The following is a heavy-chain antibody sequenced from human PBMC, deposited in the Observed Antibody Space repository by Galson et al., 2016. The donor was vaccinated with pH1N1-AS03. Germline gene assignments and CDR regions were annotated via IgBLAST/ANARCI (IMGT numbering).Heavy chain of an antibody. D-gene: IGHD2-15*01. Sequence: QSGAEVKKPGQSLKISCESSGYSFTTYWIAWVRQMPGKGLEWMGVIYPLDSDTKYSPSFQGQVTISVDTSLNTAYLQWSSLEASDTAMYFCARQKYCSGGSCFLYYDAFDMWGQGTLVTVSS. J-gene: IGHJ3*02. V-gene: IGHV5-51*01. CDR1: GYSFTTYW. CDR3: ARQKYCSGGSCFLYYDAFDM. CDR2: IYPLDSDT.